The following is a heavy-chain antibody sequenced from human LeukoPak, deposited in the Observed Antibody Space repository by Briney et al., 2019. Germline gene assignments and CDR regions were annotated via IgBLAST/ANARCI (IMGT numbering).Heavy chain of an antibody. Sequence: GGSLRLSRAASGFTFSSYSMNWVRQAPGKGLEWVSSISSSSSYIYYADSVKGRFTMSRDNVKNTLYLQMNSLRVEDTAVYYCARDPRNVGLAPWGQGTLVTVSS. CDR3: ARDPRNVGLAP. V-gene: IGHV3-21*01. CDR2: ISSSSSYI. J-gene: IGHJ5*02. D-gene: IGHD2-15*01. CDR1: GFTFSSYS.